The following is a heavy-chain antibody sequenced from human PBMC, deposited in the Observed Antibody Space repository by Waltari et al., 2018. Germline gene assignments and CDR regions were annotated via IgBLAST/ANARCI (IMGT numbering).Heavy chain of an antibody. D-gene: IGHD1-1*01. CDR2: MNPNTGGT. CDR1: GYTFTGYY. Sequence: QVQLVQSGAEVKKPGASVKVSCKASGYTFTGYYMHWVRQAPGQGLELMGWMNPNTGGTNYAQKFHGRVTTTRDTSISTAYMELSRLRSDDTAVYNCAIWKGYAFNIWGQGTMVTVS. V-gene: IGHV1-2*02. J-gene: IGHJ3*02. CDR3: AIWKGYAFNI.